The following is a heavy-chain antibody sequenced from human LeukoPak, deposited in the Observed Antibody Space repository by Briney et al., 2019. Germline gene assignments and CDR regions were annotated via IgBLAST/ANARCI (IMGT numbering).Heavy chain of an antibody. J-gene: IGHJ4*02. CDR3: ARQSYGSGSYFPSPPFDY. V-gene: IGHV4-4*07. CDR1: GGSISSYY. D-gene: IGHD3-10*01. Sequence: SETLSLTCTVSGGSISSYYWSWIRQPAAKGLQWIGRMYTSGSTNYNPSLKSRVTMSVDTSKNQFSLRLSSVTAADTAVYYCARQSYGSGSYFPSPPFDYWGQGTLVTVSS. CDR2: MYTSGST.